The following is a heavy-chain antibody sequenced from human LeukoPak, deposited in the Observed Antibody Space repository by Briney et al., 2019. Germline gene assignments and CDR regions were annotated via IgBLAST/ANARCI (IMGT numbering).Heavy chain of an antibody. D-gene: IGHD3-3*01. CDR1: GFTFSSYG. V-gene: IGHV3-30*03. Sequence: PGGSLRLSCAASGFTFSSYGMHWVRQAPGKGLEWVAVISYDGSNKYYADSVKGRFTISRDNSKNTLYLQMNSLRAEDTAVYYCAREIFPSGCAFDIWGQGTMVTVSS. CDR3: AREIFPSGCAFDI. CDR2: ISYDGSNK. J-gene: IGHJ3*02.